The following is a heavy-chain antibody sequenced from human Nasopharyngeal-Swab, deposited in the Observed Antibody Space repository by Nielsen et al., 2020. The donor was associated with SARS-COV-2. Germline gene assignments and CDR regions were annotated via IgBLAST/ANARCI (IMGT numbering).Heavy chain of an antibody. Sequence: GESLKISCAASGFTFSSYDMSWVRQAPGKGLEWVSSIDSSSRSIFYADSVKGRFTISRDNAKDSLYLQMNSLRAEDTAVYYCARESHPPDWGSGGMDVWGQGTTVTVSS. D-gene: IGHD7-27*01. CDR1: GFTFSSYD. CDR3: ARESHPPDWGSGGMDV. CDR2: IDSSSRSI. V-gene: IGHV3-21*01. J-gene: IGHJ6*02.